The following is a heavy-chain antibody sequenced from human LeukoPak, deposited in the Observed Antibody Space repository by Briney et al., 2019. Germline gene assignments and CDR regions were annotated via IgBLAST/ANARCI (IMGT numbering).Heavy chain of an antibody. J-gene: IGHJ4*02. Sequence: SETLSLTCTVSGDSITSSSFFWDWIRQPPGRGLEWLGNISYSGGTNYNPSLQSRVTISVDTSKNQFSLKLSSVTAADTAVYFCAGHDSRGYYVAYWGQGALVTVSS. CDR1: GDSITSSSFF. D-gene: IGHD3-22*01. CDR3: AGHDSRGYYVAY. V-gene: IGHV4-39*01. CDR2: ISYSGGT.